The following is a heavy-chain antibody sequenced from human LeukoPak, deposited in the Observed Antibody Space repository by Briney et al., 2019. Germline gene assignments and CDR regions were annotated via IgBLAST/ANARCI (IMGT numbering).Heavy chain of an antibody. CDR1: GFTVSSNY. Sequence: AGGSLRLSCAASGFTVSSNYMSWVRQAPGKGLEWVSVIYSGGSTYDADSVKGRFTISRDNSKNTLYPQMNSLRAEDTAVYYCASAGNRPLDYWGQGTLVTVSS. CDR2: IYSGGST. V-gene: IGHV3-53*01. J-gene: IGHJ4*02. CDR3: ASAGNRPLDY.